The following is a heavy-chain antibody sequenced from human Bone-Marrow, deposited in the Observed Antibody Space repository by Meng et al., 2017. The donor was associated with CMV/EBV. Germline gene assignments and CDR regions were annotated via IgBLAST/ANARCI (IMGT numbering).Heavy chain of an antibody. CDR3: ARDRRTRYCSSTSCHPAYYYGMDG. CDR1: GGSISSGDYY. J-gene: IGHJ6*02. CDR2: IYYSGST. V-gene: IGHV4-30-4*08. D-gene: IGHD2-2*01. Sequence: SETLSLTCTVSGGSISSGDYYWSWIRQPPGKGLEWIGYIYYSGSTYYNPSLKSRVTISVDTSKNQFSLKLSSVTAADTAVYYCARDRRTRYCSSTSCHPAYYYGMDGWGQGTTVTVSS.